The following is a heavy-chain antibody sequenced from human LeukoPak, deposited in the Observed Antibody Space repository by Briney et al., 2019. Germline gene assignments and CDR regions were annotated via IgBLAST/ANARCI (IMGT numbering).Heavy chain of an antibody. D-gene: IGHD2-2*01. Sequence: PSETLSLTCAVSGGSISSGGYSWSWIRQPPGKGLEWIGYIYHSGSTYYNPSLKSRVTVSVDTSKNQFSLKLSSVTAADTAVYYCAREVVPAALEGSFDIWGQGTMVTVSS. CDR3: AREVVPAALEGSFDI. CDR1: GGSISSGGYS. V-gene: IGHV4-30-2*05. J-gene: IGHJ3*02. CDR2: IYHSGST.